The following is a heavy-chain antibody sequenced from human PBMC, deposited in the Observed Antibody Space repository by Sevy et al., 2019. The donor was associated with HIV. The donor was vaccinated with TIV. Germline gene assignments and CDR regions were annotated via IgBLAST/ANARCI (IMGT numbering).Heavy chain of an antibody. Sequence: GGSLRLSCVVSEFIFRASVMHWVRQAPGKGLEWVALNSFEGTTNFNGDSMKGRFTVSRDNSKNTLYLQMNSLRDDDTALYYCAREGHSSGRAGIFNIWGPGTMVTVSS. CDR1: EFIFRASV. CDR3: AREGHSSGRAGIFNI. V-gene: IGHV3-30*04. CDR2: NSFEGTTN. D-gene: IGHD3-22*01. J-gene: IGHJ3*02.